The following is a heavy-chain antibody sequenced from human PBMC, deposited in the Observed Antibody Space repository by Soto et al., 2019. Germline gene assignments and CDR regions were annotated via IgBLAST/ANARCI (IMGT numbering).Heavy chain of an antibody. D-gene: IGHD2-15*01. Sequence: EVQLVESGGGLVQPGGSLRLSCAASGFTFSNYWMYWVRQAPGKGLEWVSRINSDGSVSSYADSVKGRLTISRDNDKNTLYLQMDSPRAEDTAVYYCARGDCVGGTCYSLAGSFYYYMDVWGKGTTVTVFS. CDR2: INSDGSVS. CDR3: ARGDCVGGTCYSLAGSFYYYMDV. CDR1: GFTFSNYW. J-gene: IGHJ6*03. V-gene: IGHV3-74*02.